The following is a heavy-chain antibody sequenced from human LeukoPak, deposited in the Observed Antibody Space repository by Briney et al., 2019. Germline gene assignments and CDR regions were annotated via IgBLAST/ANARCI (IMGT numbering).Heavy chain of an antibody. CDR1: GGSLSSGGYS. J-gene: IGHJ3*02. D-gene: IGHD1-26*01. CDR3: ARVRYPQRAFDI. V-gene: IGHV4-30-2*01. Sequence: SETLSLTCAVSGGSLSSGGYSWSWIRQPPGKGLEWIGYIYHSGSTYYNPSLKSRVTISVDRSKNQFSLKLSSVTAADTAVYYCARVRYPQRAFDIWGQGTMVTVSS. CDR2: IYHSGST.